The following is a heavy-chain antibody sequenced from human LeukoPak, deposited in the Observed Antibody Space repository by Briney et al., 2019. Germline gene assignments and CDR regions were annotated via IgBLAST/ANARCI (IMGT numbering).Heavy chain of an antibody. D-gene: IGHD3-22*01. Sequence: PGGSLRLSCAASGFTFDDYGMSWVRQAPGKGLEWVSAISGSGGSTYYADSVKGRFTISRDNSKNTLYLQMNSLRAEDTAVYYCAKQPTLGTMIVVVVTYFDYWGQGTLVTVSS. J-gene: IGHJ4*02. CDR1: GFTFDDYG. CDR2: ISGSGGST. CDR3: AKQPTLGTMIVVVVTYFDY. V-gene: IGHV3-23*01.